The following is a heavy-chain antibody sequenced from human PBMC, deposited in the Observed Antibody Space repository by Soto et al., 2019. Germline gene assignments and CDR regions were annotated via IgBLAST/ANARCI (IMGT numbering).Heavy chain of an antibody. D-gene: IGHD5-12*01. J-gene: IGHJ4*02. Sequence: AETLSLTCAVSGYPISRGYYWGVIRQPPGKGLEWIGIIHHSGSTYYNPSLRSRITISVDTSKNQFSLKMPSVTAVDTAVYYCARSSGYVPGGYWGQGILVTVSS. CDR3: ARSSGYVPGGY. CDR1: GYPISRGYY. CDR2: IHHSGST. V-gene: IGHV4-38-2*01.